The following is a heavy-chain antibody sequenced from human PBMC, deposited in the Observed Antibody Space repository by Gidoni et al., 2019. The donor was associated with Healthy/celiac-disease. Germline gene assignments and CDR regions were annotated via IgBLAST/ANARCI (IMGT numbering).Heavy chain of an antibody. J-gene: IGHJ6*02. V-gene: IGHV1-69*06. CDR1: GGTFSSDA. CDR3: ARDQSIAAAGTADYYGMDV. Sequence: QVQLVQSGAEVKKPGSSGKVSCKASGGTFSSDAISWVRQAPGQGLGWMGGVIPIFGTANYAQQFQGRVTITADKSTSTAYMELSSLRSEDTAVYYCARDQSIAAAGTADYYGMDVWGQGTTVTVSS. CDR2: VIPIFGTA. D-gene: IGHD6-13*01.